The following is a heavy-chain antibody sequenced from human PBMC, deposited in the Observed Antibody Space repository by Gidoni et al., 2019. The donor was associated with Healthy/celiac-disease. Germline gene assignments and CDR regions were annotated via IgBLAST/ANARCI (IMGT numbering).Heavy chain of an antibody. CDR1: GGSISSGSYY. V-gene: IGHV4-61*02. CDR2: IYTSGST. Sequence: QVQLQESGPGLVKPAQTLSLTCTVSGGSISSGSYYWSWIRQRAGKGLEWIGRIYTSGSTNYNPTLKSRVTISVDTSKNQFSLKLSSVTAADTAVYYCARFGYSGYAMRDYWGQGTLVTVSS. CDR3: ARFGYSGYAMRDY. D-gene: IGHD5-12*01. J-gene: IGHJ4*02.